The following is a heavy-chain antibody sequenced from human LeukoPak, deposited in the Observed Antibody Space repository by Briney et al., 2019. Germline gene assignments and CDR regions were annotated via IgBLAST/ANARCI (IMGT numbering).Heavy chain of an antibody. V-gene: IGHV4-4*07. CDR2: IYTSGST. Sequence: SETLSLTCTVSGGSISSYYWSWIRQPAGKGLEWIGRIYTSGSTNYNPSLKSRVTMSVDTSKNQFSLKLSSVTAADTAVYYCARDSGSSTLLAYYDRAFDIWGQGTMVTVSS. J-gene: IGHJ3*02. CDR3: ARDSGSSTLLAYYDRAFDI. D-gene: IGHD2-2*01. CDR1: GGSISSYY.